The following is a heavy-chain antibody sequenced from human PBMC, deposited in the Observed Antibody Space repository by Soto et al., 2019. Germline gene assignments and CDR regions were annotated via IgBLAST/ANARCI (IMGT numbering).Heavy chain of an antibody. CDR3: ARDSWFDP. J-gene: IGHJ5*02. V-gene: IGHV4-59*01. CDR2: IYYSGST. Sequence: SETLSLTCTVSGGSISSYYGSWIRQPPGKGLEWIGYIYYSGSTNYNPSLKSRVTISADTSKNQFSLKLSSVTAADTAVYYCARDSWFDPWGQGTLVTVSS. CDR1: GGSISSYY.